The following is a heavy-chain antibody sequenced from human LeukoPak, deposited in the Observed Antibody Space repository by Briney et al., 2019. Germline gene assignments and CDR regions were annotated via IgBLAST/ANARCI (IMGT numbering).Heavy chain of an antibody. Sequence: ASVKVSCNASGGTFSSYSISWGRQAPGQGLEWMGRGIPILGIANYAQKFQGRVTITADKSTSTAYMELSSLRSEDTAVYYCAPVDYSGREYYFDYWGQGTLVTVSS. CDR2: GIPILGIA. CDR1: GGTFSSYS. CDR3: APVDYSGREYYFDY. D-gene: IGHD4-23*01. J-gene: IGHJ4*02. V-gene: IGHV1-69*02.